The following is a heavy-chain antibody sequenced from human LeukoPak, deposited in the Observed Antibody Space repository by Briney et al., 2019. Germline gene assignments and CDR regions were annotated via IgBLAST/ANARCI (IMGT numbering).Heavy chain of an antibody. J-gene: IGHJ4*02. D-gene: IGHD6-19*01. CDR3: ARESETSGWYDY. CDR1: GFTFSTYS. V-gene: IGHV3-43*02. Sequence: GGSLRLSCAASGFTFSTYSMNWVRQAPGKGLEWVSLISGDGGSTFYADSVRGRFTISRDNTRKSLSLQMSSLRSEDTALYYCARESETSGWYDYWGQGTLVTVSS. CDR2: ISGDGGST.